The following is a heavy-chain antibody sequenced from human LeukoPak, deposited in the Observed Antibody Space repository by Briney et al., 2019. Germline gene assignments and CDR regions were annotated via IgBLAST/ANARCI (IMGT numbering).Heavy chain of an antibody. Sequence: GGSLRLSCSASGFTFSSYAMHWVRQAPGKGLKYVSAISSNGGSTYYADSVKGRFTISRDNSKNTLYLQMSSLRAEDTAVYYCAGAQGDGPWQYYYGMDVWGKGTTVTVSS. CDR1: GFTFSSYA. D-gene: IGHD2-8*01. V-gene: IGHV3-64D*06. CDR3: AGAQGDGPWQYYYGMDV. CDR2: ISSNGGST. J-gene: IGHJ6*04.